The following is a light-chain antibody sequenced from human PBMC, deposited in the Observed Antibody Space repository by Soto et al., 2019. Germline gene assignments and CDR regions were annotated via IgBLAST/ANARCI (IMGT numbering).Light chain of an antibody. J-gene: IGKJ1*01. CDR1: QSIRND. CDR2: TTS. CDR3: QQGFSRPRT. V-gene: IGKV1-39*01. Sequence: DIQMTQSPSSLSASVGDRVTITCRASQSIRNDLNWYQQRPGKAPKLLMYTTSNLERGFPSRFSGSGSGTDFTLTINNLQPEDFGTYFCQQGFSRPRTFGLGTTVEVK.